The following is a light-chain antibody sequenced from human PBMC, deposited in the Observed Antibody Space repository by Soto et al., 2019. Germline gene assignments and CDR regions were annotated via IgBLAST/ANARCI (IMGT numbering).Light chain of an antibody. CDR3: QKYSSGII. J-gene: IGKJ5*01. Sequence: DIQMTQSPSSLSASVGDRVTITCRASQGISNFLAWYQQKPGKVPKLLISAASTLQSGVPSRFRGSGSGTDFNLHINSRQPEGVSTYYRQKYSSGIIFRQGTRLEIK. V-gene: IGKV1-27*01. CDR1: QGISNF. CDR2: AAS.